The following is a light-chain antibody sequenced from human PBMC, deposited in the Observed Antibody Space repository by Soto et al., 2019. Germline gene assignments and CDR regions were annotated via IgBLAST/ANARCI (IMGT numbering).Light chain of an antibody. Sequence: QSALTQPRSVSGSPGQSVTISCTGTSSDVGGYNYVSWYQRHPGKAPKLMISDVTKRPSGVPDRFSGSKSGNTASLTISGLQAEDEADYDCCSYASSSTFYVFGTGTKLTVL. V-gene: IGLV2-11*01. CDR3: CSYASSSTFYV. CDR2: DVT. CDR1: SSDVGGYNY. J-gene: IGLJ1*01.